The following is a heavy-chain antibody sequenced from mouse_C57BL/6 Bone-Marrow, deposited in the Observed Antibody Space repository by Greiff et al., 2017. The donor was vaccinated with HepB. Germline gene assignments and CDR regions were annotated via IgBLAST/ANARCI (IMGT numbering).Heavy chain of an antibody. CDR2: INPNNGGT. CDR3: ARLSSGY. Sequence: VQLQQSGPELVKPGASVKISCKASGYTFTDYYMNWVKQSHGKSLEWIGDINPNNGGTSYNQKFKGKATFTVDKSSSTAYMELRSLTSEDSAVYYCARLSSGYWGQGTTLTVSS. V-gene: IGHV1-26*01. CDR1: GYTFTDYY. J-gene: IGHJ2*01. D-gene: IGHD3-2*02.